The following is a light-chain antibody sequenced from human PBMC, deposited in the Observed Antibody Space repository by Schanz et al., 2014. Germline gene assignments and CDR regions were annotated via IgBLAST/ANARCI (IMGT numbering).Light chain of an antibody. CDR2: GNI. Sequence: QSVLTQPPSVSGAPGQRVTISCTGSSSNIGAGYDVHWYQQLPGTAPKLLIYGNINRPSGVPDRFSGSKSGTSASLAITGLQAEDETDYYCQSYDTSLGGWVFGGGTKVTVL. J-gene: IGLJ3*02. CDR3: QSYDTSLGGWV. V-gene: IGLV1-40*01. CDR1: SSNIGAGYD.